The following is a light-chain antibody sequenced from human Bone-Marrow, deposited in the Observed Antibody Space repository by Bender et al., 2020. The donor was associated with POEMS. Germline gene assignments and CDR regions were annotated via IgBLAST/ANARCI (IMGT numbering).Light chain of an antibody. CDR2: DVT. Sequence: QSALTQPASVSGSPGQSITISCTGTSSDVGGYNYVSWYQQHPGKAPKLVIFDVTKTPSGVPGRFSGSKSGNTASLTISGLQAEDEADYYCCSYADGPWVFGGWTKLTVL. CDR1: SSDVGGYNY. V-gene: IGLV2-11*01. CDR3: CSYADGPWV. J-gene: IGLJ3*02.